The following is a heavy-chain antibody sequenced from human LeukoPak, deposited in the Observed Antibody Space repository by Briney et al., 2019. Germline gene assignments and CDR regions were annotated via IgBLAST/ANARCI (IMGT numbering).Heavy chain of an antibody. Sequence: GASVKVSCKASGGTFSSYAISWVRQAPGQGLEWMGWINTNTTNPTYAQDFTGRFAFSLDTSVSTAYLQISRLKTEDTAIYYCAREVDAALVSRFGDAFDIWGQGTMVTVSS. J-gene: IGHJ3*02. D-gene: IGHD5-18*01. CDR3: AREVDAALVSRFGDAFDI. CDR1: GGTFSSYA. CDR2: INTNTTNP. V-gene: IGHV7-4-1*02.